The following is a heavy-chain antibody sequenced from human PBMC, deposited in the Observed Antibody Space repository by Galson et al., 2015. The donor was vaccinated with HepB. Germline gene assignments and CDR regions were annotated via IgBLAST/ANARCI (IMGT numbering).Heavy chain of an antibody. CDR1: GGSFSGYY. J-gene: IGHJ3*02. CDR2: INHSGST. Sequence: SETLSLTCAVYGGSFSGYYWSWIRQPPGKGLEWIGEINHSGSTNYNPSLKSRVTISVDTSKNQFSLKLSSVTAADTAVYYCAKDMVRGVIGNDAFDIWGQGTMVTVSS. D-gene: IGHD3-10*01. V-gene: IGHV4-34*01. CDR3: AKDMVRGVIGNDAFDI.